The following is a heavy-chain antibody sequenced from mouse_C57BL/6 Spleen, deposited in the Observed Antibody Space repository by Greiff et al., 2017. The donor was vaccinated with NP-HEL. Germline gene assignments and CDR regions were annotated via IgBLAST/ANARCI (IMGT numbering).Heavy chain of an antibody. V-gene: IGHV1-22*01. J-gene: IGHJ3*01. CDR1: GYTFTDYN. CDR2: INPNNGGT. Sequence: EVQLQQSGPELVKPGASVKMSCKASGYTFTDYNMHWVKQSHGKSLEWIGYINPNNGGTSYNQKFKGKATLTVNKSSSTAYMELRSLTSEDSAVYYCARWRYTETWFAYWGQGTLVTVSA. CDR3: ARWRYTETWFAY.